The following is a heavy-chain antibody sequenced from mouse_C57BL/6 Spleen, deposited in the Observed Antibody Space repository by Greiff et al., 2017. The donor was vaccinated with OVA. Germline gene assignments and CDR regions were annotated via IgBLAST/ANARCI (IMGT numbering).Heavy chain of an antibody. CDR2: IYPRDGST. J-gene: IGHJ3*01. Sequence: VQLQQSGPELVKPGASVKLSCKASGYTFTSYDINWVKQRPGQGLEWIGWIYPRDGSTKYNEKFKGKATLTVDTSSSTAYMELHSLTSEDSAVYFCARGGYSNYGWYAYWGKGTLVTVSA. D-gene: IGHD2-5*01. V-gene: IGHV1-85*01. CDR3: ARGGYSNYGWYAY. CDR1: GYTFTSYD.